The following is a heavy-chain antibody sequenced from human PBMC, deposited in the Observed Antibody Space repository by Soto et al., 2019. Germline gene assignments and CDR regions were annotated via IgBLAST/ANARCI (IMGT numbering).Heavy chain of an antibody. D-gene: IGHD2-21*01. CDR2: ITVVTGNT. CDR3: VRDRDLGGDMAHGDL. CDR1: GFSMSGYS. V-gene: IGHV3-48*02. J-gene: IGHJ4*01. Sequence: EMQLVASGGGLVQPGGSLRLSCAASGFSMSGYSMCWVRQSAGKGLEWLAYITVVTGNTRYADSVKGRFTISADRGRNSVFLQLNSLRDEDTAVYYCVRDRDLGGDMAHGDLWGQGSLVTVSS.